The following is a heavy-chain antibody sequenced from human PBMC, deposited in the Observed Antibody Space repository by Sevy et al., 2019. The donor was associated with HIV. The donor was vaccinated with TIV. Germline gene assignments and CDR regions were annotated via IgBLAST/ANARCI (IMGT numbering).Heavy chain of an antibody. J-gene: IGHJ4*02. Sequence: GGSLRLSCAASGFTFSSYGMHWVLQAPGKGLEWVAVISYDGSNKYYADSVKGRFTISRDNSKNTLYLQMNSLRAEDTAVYYCAKDLSRSGSYYVRYLFDYWGQGTLVTVSS. D-gene: IGHD1-26*01. CDR2: ISYDGSNK. CDR3: AKDLSRSGSYYVRYLFDY. CDR1: GFTFSSYG. V-gene: IGHV3-30*18.